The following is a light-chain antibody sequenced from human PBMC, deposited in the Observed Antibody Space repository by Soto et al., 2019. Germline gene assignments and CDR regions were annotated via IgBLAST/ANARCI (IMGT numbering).Light chain of an antibody. CDR3: QQYDKWPRT. J-gene: IGKJ1*01. Sequence: EIVMTQSPATLSVSPGESATLSCRASQSVSNNLTWYQQKPGQPPRLLIYGASARATGIPARFSGGGSGAEYTLTISSLQSEDFAVYYCQQYDKWPRTFGQGTKVDIK. V-gene: IGKV3-15*01. CDR2: GAS. CDR1: QSVSNN.